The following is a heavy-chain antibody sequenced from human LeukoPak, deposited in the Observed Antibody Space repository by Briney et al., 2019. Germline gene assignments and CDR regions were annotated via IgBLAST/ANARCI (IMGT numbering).Heavy chain of an antibody. D-gene: IGHD3-22*01. CDR2: IIPILGIA. Sequence: SVKVSCKASGGTFSSYAISWVRQAPGQGLEWMGRIIPILGIANYAQKFQGRVTITADKSTSTAYMELSSLRSEDTAVYYCARDFTDSSGYYTYWGQGTLVTVSS. J-gene: IGHJ4*02. CDR3: ARDFTDSSGYYTY. CDR1: GGTFSSYA. V-gene: IGHV1-69*04.